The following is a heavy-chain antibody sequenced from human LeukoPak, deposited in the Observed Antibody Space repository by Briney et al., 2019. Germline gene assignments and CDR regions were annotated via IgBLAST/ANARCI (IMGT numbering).Heavy chain of an antibody. J-gene: IGHJ5*02. CDR1: GYTFTGYY. V-gene: IGHV1-2*02. CDR3: ARGRFGEWDNWFDP. Sequence: ASVKVSCKASGYTFTGYYIHWVRQAPGQGLEWMAWINPNSGATNYAQEFQGRVTMTRDTSISTAYMELSRLTSDDTAVYFCARGRFGEWDNWFDPWGQGTLVTVSS. D-gene: IGHD3-10*01. CDR2: INPNSGAT.